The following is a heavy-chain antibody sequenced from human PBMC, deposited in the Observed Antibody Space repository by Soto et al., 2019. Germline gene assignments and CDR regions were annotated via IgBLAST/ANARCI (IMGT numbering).Heavy chain of an antibody. D-gene: IGHD6-13*01. CDR1: GFTFSDYY. V-gene: IGHV3-11*01. CDR3: ASGESYSSSWYDHFDY. J-gene: IGHJ4*02. CDR2: ISSSGSTI. Sequence: GGSLRLSWAASGFTFSDYYMSWIRQAPGKGLEWVSYISSSGSTIYYADSVKGRFTISRDNAKNSLYLQMNSLRAEDTAVYYCASGESYSSSWYDHFDYWGQGTLVTVSS.